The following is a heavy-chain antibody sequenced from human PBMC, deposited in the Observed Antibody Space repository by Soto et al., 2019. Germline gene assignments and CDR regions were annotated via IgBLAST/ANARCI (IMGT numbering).Heavy chain of an antibody. J-gene: IGHJ3*02. D-gene: IGHD6-19*01. CDR1: GGTFSSYT. V-gene: IGHV1-69*02. CDR3: ASLAVADVALDI. Sequence: QVQLVQSGAEVKKPGSSVKVSCKASGGTFSSYTISWVRQAPGQGLEWMGRIIPILGIANYAQKFQGRVTITADKSTRTAYMELSSLRSEDTAVYYCASLAVADVALDIWGQGTMVTVSS. CDR2: IIPILGIA.